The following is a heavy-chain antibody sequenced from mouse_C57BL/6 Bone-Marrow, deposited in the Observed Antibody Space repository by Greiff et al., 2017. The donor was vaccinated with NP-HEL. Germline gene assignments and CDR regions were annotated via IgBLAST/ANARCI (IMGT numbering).Heavy chain of an antibody. D-gene: IGHD2-2*01. CDR1: GYTFTSYW. J-gene: IGHJ1*03. Sequence: VQLQQPGAELVKPGASVKVSCKASGYTFTSYWMHWVKQRPGQGLEWIGRIHPSDSDTNYNQKFKGKATLTVDKSSSTAYMQLSSLTSEDSAVYDCAIGGGYGYDVYWYFDVWGTGTTVTVSS. CDR3: AIGGGYGYDVYWYFDV. CDR2: IHPSDSDT. V-gene: IGHV1-74*01.